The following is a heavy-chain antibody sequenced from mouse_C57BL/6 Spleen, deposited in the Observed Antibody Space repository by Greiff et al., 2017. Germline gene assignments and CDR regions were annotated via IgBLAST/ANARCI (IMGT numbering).Heavy chain of an antibody. V-gene: IGHV1-54*01. J-gene: IGHJ4*01. D-gene: IGHD1-1*01. Sequence: VQLQQSGAELVRPGTSVKVSCKASGYAFTNYLIEWVKQRPGQGLEWIGVINPGSGGTNYNEKFKGKATLTADKSSSTAYMQLSSLTSEDSAVYFCARRGYGSSYYYAMDYWGQGTSVTVSS. CDR1: GYAFTNYL. CDR2: INPGSGGT. CDR3: ARRGYGSSYYYAMDY.